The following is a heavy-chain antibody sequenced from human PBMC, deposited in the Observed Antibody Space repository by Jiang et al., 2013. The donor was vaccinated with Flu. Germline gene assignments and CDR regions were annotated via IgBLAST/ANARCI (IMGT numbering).Heavy chain of an antibody. V-gene: IGHV1-46*01. J-gene: IGHJ6*02. CDR2: INPSGGST. D-gene: IGHD3-10*01. Sequence: HWVRQAPGQGLEWMGIINPSGGSTSYAQKFQGRVTMTRDTSTSTVYMELSSLRSEDTAVYYCARTGGYGALYYYGMDVWGQGTTVTVSS. CDR3: ARTGGYGALYYYGMDV.